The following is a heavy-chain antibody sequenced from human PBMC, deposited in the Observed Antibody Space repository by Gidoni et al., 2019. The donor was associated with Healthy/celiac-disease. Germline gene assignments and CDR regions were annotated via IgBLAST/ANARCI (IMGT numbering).Heavy chain of an antibody. J-gene: IGHJ1*01. CDR1: GFTFSSDR. CDR3: ARFDSSGYYFQH. CDR2: ISSSSSTI. D-gene: IGHD3-22*01. V-gene: IGHV3-48*02. Sequence: EVQLVESGGGLVQPGGSLRLSCAASGFTFSSDRMNWVRQAPGKGLGWFSYISSSSSTIYYADSVKGRFTISRDNAKNSLYLQMNSLRDEDTAVYYCARFDSSGYYFQHWGQGTLVTVSS.